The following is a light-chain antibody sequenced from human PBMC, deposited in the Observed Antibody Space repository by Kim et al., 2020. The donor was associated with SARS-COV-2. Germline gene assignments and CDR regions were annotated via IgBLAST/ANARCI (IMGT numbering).Light chain of an antibody. Sequence: DIQMTQSPSTLSASVGDRVTITCRASQSISSWLAWYQQKPGKAPKLLMYKASNLENGVSSRFSGSGSGTEFSLTISSLQPEDFATYYCQQSYTTPDTFSQGTKLEI. V-gene: IGKV1-5*03. CDR2: KAS. CDR1: QSISSW. J-gene: IGKJ2*01. CDR3: QQSYTTPDT.